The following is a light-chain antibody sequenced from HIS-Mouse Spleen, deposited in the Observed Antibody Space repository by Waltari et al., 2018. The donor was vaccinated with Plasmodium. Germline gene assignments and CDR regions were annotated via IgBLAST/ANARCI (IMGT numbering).Light chain of an antibody. J-gene: IGLJ2*01. V-gene: IGLV2-14*03. CDR1: SSDVGGYNY. CDR2: YVI. Sequence: QSALTQPASVSGSPGQSITISCTGTSSDVGGYNYVSWYQQHPGNAPHLRIVYVINRPVGVANRFAGSKAGNTASLTISGLQAEDEADYYCSSYTSSSTLVFGGGTKLTVL. CDR3: SSYTSSSTLV.